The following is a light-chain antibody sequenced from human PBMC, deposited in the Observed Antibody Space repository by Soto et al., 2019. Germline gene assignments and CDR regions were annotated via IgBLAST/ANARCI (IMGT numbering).Light chain of an antibody. CDR2: AAS. J-gene: IGKJ3*01. CDR1: QSISSY. CDR3: QQSYSTLFT. V-gene: IGKV1-39*01. Sequence: IQMTQSPSSLSASVGDRVTIICRASQSISSYLNWYQQKPGKAPKLLIYAASSLQSGVPSRFSGSGSGTDFTLTISSLQPEDFATYYCQQSYSTLFTFGPGTKVDIK.